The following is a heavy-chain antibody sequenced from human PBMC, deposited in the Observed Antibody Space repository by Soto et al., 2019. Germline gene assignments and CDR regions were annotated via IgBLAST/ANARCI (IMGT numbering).Heavy chain of an antibody. D-gene: IGHD2-15*01. CDR2: INAGNGNT. CDR1: GYTFTSYA. V-gene: IGHV1-3*01. CDR3: ARAPGGPDGHGDY. Sequence: QVQLVQSGAEVKKPGASVKVSCKASGYTFTSYAMHWVRQAPGQRLEWMGWINAGNGNTKFSQKFQGRVTITRDTSASTAYMELGSLRSEDTAVYYCARAPGGPDGHGDYWGQGTLVTVSS. J-gene: IGHJ4*02.